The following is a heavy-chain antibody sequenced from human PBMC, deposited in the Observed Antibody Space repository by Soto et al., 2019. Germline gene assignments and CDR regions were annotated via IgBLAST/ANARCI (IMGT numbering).Heavy chain of an antibody. J-gene: IGHJ4*02. CDR1: GGSISSGGYS. D-gene: IGHD1-20*01. CDR2: IYHSGST. V-gene: IGHV4-30-2*02. CDR3: ARSTYNSGSPYEY. Sequence: PSETLSLTCAVSGGSISSGGYSWSWIRQPPGKGLEWIGYIYHSGSTNYNPSLKSRVTTSVDTSKNQFSLKLSSVTAADTAVYYCARSTYNSGSPYEYCGQGTLVTVSA.